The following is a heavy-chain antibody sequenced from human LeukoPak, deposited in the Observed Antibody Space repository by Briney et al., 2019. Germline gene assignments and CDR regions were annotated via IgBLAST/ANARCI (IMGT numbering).Heavy chain of an antibody. Sequence: SETLSLTCAVYGGSFGGYYWSWIRQPPGKGLEWIGEINHSGSTNYNPSLKSRVTISVDTSKNQFSLKLSSVTAADTAVYYCARGLYDSSAGYYFDYWGQGTLVTVSS. J-gene: IGHJ4*02. D-gene: IGHD3-22*01. CDR3: ARGLYDSSAGYYFDY. V-gene: IGHV4-34*01. CDR1: GGSFGGYY. CDR2: INHSGST.